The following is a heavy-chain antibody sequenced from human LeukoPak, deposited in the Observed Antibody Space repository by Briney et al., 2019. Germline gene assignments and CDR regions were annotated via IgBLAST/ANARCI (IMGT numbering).Heavy chain of an antibody. Sequence: PGGSLRLSCAASGFTFTTYWMSWVRQAPGKGLEWVANIKQDGTEKYYVDSVKGRFTISRDNAKNSLYLQMNSLRVEDTAVYYCAKDGTSYYYIYYWGQGTLVTVSS. CDR1: GFTFTTYW. CDR3: AKDGTSYYYIYY. CDR2: IKQDGTEK. V-gene: IGHV3-7*01. J-gene: IGHJ4*02. D-gene: IGHD2/OR15-2a*01.